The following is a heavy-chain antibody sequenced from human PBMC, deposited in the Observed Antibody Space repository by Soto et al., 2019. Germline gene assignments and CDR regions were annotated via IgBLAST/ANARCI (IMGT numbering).Heavy chain of an antibody. CDR1: GYSFTSYW. CDR3: ARHKRNYYDSSGFYYGMDV. V-gene: IGHV5-51*01. CDR2: IYPGDSDT. J-gene: IGHJ6*02. Sequence: GESLKISCKGSGYSFTSYWIGWVRQMPGKGLEWMGIIYPGDSDTRYSPSFQGQVTISADKSISTAYLQWSSLRASDTAMYYCARHKRNYYDSSGFYYGMDVWGQGTTVTVSS. D-gene: IGHD3-22*01.